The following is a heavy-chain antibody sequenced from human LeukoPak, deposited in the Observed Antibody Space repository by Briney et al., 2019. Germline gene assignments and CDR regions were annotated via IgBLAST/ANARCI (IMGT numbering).Heavy chain of an antibody. CDR3: ARGAGSYDSSGYYYVAIDY. V-gene: IGHV1-69*05. CDR1: GGTFSSYA. J-gene: IGHJ4*02. D-gene: IGHD3-22*01. CDR2: AIPIFGTA. Sequence: GASVKVSCKASGGTFSSYAISWVRQAPGQGLEWMGGAIPIFGTANYAQKFQGRVTITTDESTSTAYMELSSLRSEDTAVYYCARGAGSYDSSGYYYVAIDYWGQGTLVTVSP.